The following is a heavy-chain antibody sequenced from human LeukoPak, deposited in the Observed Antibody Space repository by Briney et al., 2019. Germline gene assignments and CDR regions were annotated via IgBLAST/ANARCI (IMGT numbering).Heavy chain of an antibody. CDR3: TRGPPLYSGYDSPPFDY. J-gene: IGHJ4*02. V-gene: IGHV4-30-2*01. CDR2: IYHSGST. CDR1: GGSISSGGYY. D-gene: IGHD5-12*01. Sequence: NASETLSLTCTVSGGSISSGGYYWSWIRQPPGKGLEWIGYIYHSGSTYYNPSLKSRVTISVDRSKNQFSLKLSSVTAADTAVYYCTRGPPLYSGYDSPPFDYWAREPWSPSPQ.